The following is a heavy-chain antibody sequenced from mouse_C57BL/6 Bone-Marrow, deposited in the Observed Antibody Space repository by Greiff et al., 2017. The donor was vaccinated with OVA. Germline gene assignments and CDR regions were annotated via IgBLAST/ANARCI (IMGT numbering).Heavy chain of an antibody. V-gene: IGHV5-17*01. Sequence: EVKVEESGGGLVKPGGSLKLSCAASGFTFSDYGMHWVRQAPEKGLEWVAYISSGSSTIYYADTVKGRFTISRDNAKNTLFLQMTSLRSEDTAMYYCARTVGLGFAYWGQGTLVTVSA. CDR3: ARTVGLGFAY. CDR2: ISSGSSTI. J-gene: IGHJ3*01. D-gene: IGHD2-13*01. CDR1: GFTFSDYG.